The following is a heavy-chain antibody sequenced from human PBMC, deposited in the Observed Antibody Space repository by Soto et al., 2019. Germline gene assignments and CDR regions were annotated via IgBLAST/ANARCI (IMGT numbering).Heavy chain of an antibody. CDR2: ISAYNGNT. D-gene: IGHD3-22*01. J-gene: IGHJ5*02. Sequence: GASVKVSCKASGYTFTSYGISWVRQAPGQGLEWMGWISAYNGNTNYAQKLQGRVTMTTDTSTSTAYMELRSLRSDDTAVYYCARDQAPPHYYDSSGYYWFDPWGQGTQVTVSS. CDR3: ARDQAPPHYYDSSGYYWFDP. V-gene: IGHV1-18*01. CDR1: GYTFTSYG.